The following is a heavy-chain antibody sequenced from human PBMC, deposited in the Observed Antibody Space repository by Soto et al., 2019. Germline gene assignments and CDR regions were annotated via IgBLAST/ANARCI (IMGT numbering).Heavy chain of an antibody. CDR1: GFTFTSSA. V-gene: IGHV1-58*02. D-gene: IGHD5-18*01. CDR3: AAERRTAMADYYYYMDV. J-gene: IGHJ6*03. CDR2: IVVGSGNT. Sequence: VASVKVSCKASGFTFTSSAMQWVRQARGQRLEWIGWIVVGSGNTNYAQKFQERVTITRDMSTSTAYMELSSLRSEDTAVYYCAAERRTAMADYYYYMDVWGKGTTVTVSS.